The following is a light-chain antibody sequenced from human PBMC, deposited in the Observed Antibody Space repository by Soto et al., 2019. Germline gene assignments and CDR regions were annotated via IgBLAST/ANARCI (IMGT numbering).Light chain of an antibody. CDR3: AAWDDSLNGL. Sequence: QSALTQPPSASGSPGQSVTISCTGTSSDVGGYNYVSWYQQHPGKAPKLMIYEVSKRPSGVPDRFSGSKSGNTASLAISGLQSEDEADYYCAAWDDSLNGLFGGGTQLTVL. V-gene: IGLV2-8*01. CDR2: EVS. CDR1: SSDVGGYNY. J-gene: IGLJ7*01.